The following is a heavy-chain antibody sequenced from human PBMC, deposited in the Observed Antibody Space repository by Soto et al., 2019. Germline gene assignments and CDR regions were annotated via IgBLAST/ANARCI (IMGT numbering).Heavy chain of an antibody. CDR2: IIPIFGTA. D-gene: IGHD2-2*01. Sequence: QVQLVQSGAEVKKPGSSVKVSCKASGGTFSGYAISWVRQAPGQGLEWMGGIIPIFGTANYAQKFQGRVTITADESTSTAYMELSSLRSEDTAVYYCARAACTSCYDRDWFDPWGQGTLVTVSS. CDR1: GGTFSGYA. CDR3: ARAACTSCYDRDWFDP. V-gene: IGHV1-69*12. J-gene: IGHJ5*02.